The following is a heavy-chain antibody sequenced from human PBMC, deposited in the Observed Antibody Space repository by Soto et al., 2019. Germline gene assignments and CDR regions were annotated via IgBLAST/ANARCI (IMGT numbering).Heavy chain of an antibody. CDR3: AKGGYDRSGRLSRYFQH. V-gene: IGHV3-23*01. D-gene: IGHD3-22*01. J-gene: IGHJ1*01. Sequence: PGESLKISCAASGFTFNIYAMSWVRQAPWKGLEWVSAISGSGGGTYYADSVEGRFTISRDNSNNTLYLQMSSLRAEDTAVYYCAKGGYDRSGRLSRYFQHCGKGPLVTVSS. CDR2: ISGSGGGT. CDR1: GFTFNIYA.